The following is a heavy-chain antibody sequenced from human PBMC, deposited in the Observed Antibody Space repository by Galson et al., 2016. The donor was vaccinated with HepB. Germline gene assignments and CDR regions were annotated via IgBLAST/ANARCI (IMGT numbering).Heavy chain of an antibody. Sequence: SLRLSCAVSGFTVSSNYMSWVRQAPGKGLEWISVIYSDGSPYYADSVKGRFTISRDNSKNTLYLHMNSLRAEDTAVYDCARIYCDYFSSWGQGTLVTVSS. J-gene: IGHJ4*02. D-gene: IGHD2-8*02. V-gene: IGHV3-53*01. CDR1: GFTVSSNY. CDR3: ARIYCDYFSS. CDR2: IYSDGSP.